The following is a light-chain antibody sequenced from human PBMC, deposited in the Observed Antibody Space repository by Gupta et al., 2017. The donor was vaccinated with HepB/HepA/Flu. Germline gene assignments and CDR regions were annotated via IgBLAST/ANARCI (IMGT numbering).Light chain of an antibody. J-gene: IGKJ1*01. V-gene: IGKV3-15*01. Sequence: DIVMTQYPATLSVSPGERVTLSCRASQSVTIKLAWYQQKPGQAPTLLIYHASTRASSIPPRFTGSGSGTEFTLTINDLQSDDSAIYYCQQYDAWPPRWTFGQGTKVEIK. CDR1: QSVTIK. CDR2: HAS. CDR3: QQYDAWPPRWT.